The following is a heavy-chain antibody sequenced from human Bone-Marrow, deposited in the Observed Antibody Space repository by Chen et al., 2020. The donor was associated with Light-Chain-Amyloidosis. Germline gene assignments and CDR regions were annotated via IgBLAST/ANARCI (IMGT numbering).Heavy chain of an antibody. V-gene: IGHV4-31*03. J-gene: IGHJ5*02. Sequence: QVQLQESGPGLVKPSQTLSLTCTVSGGSISSGGYYWSWIRQHPGQGLEWIGYIYYSGSTYYNPSLKSRVTISVDTSKNQFSLKLSSVTAADTAVYYCARDLHCSSTSCSWFDPWGQGTLVTVSS. CDR1: GGSISSGGYY. CDR3: ARDLHCSSTSCSWFDP. CDR2: IYYSGST. D-gene: IGHD2-2*01.